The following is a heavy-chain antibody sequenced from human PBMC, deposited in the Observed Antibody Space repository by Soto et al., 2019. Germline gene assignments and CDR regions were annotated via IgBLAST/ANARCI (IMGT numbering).Heavy chain of an antibody. J-gene: IGHJ6*02. CDR3: AKDKDTAMVPSPTGYGMDV. D-gene: IGHD5-18*01. CDR1: GFTFSSYA. Sequence: GGSLRLSCAASGFTFSSYAMSWVRQAPGKGLEWVSAISGSGGSTYYADSVKGRFTISRDNSKDTLYLQMNSLRAEDTAVYYCAKDKDTAMVPSPTGYGMDVWGQGTTVTVSS. CDR2: ISGSGGST. V-gene: IGHV3-23*01.